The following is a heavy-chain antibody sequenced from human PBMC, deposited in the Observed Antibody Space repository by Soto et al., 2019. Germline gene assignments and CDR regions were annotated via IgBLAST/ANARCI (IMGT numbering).Heavy chain of an antibody. CDR2: IYSAGST. Sequence: GSLRLSCAASGLTVSSSYMSWVRQAPGKDLQWVSVIYSAGSTYYANSVKGRFTISRDISTNMVYLQMISLTDEDTAVYYCARAGEPEYSSDIFFGIWGQGALVTVSS. D-gene: IGHD3-22*01. CDR3: ARAGEPEYSSDIFFGI. CDR1: GLTVSSSY. J-gene: IGHJ4*02. V-gene: IGHV3-53*01.